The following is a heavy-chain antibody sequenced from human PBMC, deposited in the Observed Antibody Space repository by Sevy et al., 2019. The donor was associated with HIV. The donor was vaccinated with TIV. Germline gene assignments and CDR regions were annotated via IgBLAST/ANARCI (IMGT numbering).Heavy chain of an antibody. CDR3: TRVEGAADWGMDV. J-gene: IGHJ6*02. D-gene: IGHD1-26*01. Sequence: GGSLRLSCSPSGFIFGDYTVSWVRQAPGKGLEWIAFIRGKRNGETKEYAGSVRGRFTISRDEPKSIAYLQMKSLKTEDTAVYYCTRVEGAADWGMDVWGQGTTVTVSS. CDR1: GFIFGDYT. V-gene: IGHV3-49*04. CDR2: IRGKRNGETK.